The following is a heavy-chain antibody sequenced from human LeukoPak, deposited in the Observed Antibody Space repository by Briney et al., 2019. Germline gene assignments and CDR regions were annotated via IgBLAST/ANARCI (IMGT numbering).Heavy chain of an antibody. V-gene: IGHV3-74*01. Sequence: GGSLRLSCAASGFIFSRYWMHWVRQAPGKGLVWGSRINSDGSSTHYADSVKGRFTISRDNAKNSLYLQMNSLRADDTAVYYCARVQGGWYYFDYWGQGTLVTVSS. CDR2: INSDGSST. D-gene: IGHD2-15*01. J-gene: IGHJ4*02. CDR1: GFIFSRYW. CDR3: ARVQGGWYYFDY.